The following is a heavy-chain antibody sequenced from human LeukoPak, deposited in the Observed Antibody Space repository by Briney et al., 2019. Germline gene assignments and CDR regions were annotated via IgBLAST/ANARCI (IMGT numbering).Heavy chain of an antibody. V-gene: IGHV3-23*01. D-gene: IGHD6-13*01. CDR2: ISSTGGNT. CDR1: GFTVSSNY. Sequence: PGGSLRLSCAASGFTVSSNYMSWVRQAPGKGLEWVSAISSTGGNTYHADSVKGRFTISRDNSKNTLYLQMSSLRVEDTAVYYCAKRRSSIAAAGLFDYWGQGTLVTVSS. CDR3: AKRRSSIAAAGLFDY. J-gene: IGHJ4*02.